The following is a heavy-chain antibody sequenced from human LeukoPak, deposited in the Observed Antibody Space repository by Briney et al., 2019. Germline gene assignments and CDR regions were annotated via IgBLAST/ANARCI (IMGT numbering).Heavy chain of an antibody. J-gene: IGHJ4*02. CDR2: INPNSGGT. D-gene: IGHD2-15*01. V-gene: IGHV1-2*04. CDR1: GYTFTGYY. Sequence: GASVKVSCKASGYTFTGYYMHWVRQAPGQGLEWMGWINPNSGGTNYAQKFQGWVTMTRDTSISTAYMELSRLRSDDTAVYYCARGYCSGGSCYFEGFDYWGQGTLSPSPQ. CDR3: ARGYCSGGSCYFEGFDY.